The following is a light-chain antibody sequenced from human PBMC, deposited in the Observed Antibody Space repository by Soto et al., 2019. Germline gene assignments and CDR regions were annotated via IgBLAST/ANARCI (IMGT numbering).Light chain of an antibody. J-gene: IGLJ2*01. CDR1: SSDVGGYNY. Sequence: QSALTQPPSASGSPGQSVTISCTGTSSDVGGYNYVSWYQQHPGKAPKLIIYKVSKRPSGVPDRFSGSKSGNTASLTVSGLQAEDEADYYCTSYAGSNNFVVFGGGTKLTVL. CDR3: TSYAGSNNFVV. CDR2: KVS. V-gene: IGLV2-8*01.